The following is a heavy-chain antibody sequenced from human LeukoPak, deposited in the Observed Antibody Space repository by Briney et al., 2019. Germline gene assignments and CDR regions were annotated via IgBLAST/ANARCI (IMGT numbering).Heavy chain of an antibody. V-gene: IGHV3-23*01. D-gene: IGHD3-16*01. J-gene: IGHJ4*02. CDR3: AKWPEGAIDYFGY. CDR2: ISGDGTRT. Sequence: GGSLRLSCAASGFSFSSYAMTWARQAPVKGLEWVSAISGDGTRTYYADSVKGRFTISRDNSKNTLYLEMSSLRVEDTAIYYCAKWPEGAIDYFGYWGQGTLVTVSS. CDR1: GFSFSSYA.